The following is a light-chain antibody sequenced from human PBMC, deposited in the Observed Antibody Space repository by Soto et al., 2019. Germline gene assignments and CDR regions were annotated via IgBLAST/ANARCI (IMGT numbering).Light chain of an antibody. Sequence: DIPMTQSPSPLSASVGDRVTITCQASQDIRNYLNWYQKKPGKAPKLVIYDASSLEEGVPSRFSGSGSGTDFTFTISSLQPEDFATYYCQQYADQFTFGPGTEVD. CDR3: QQYADQFT. J-gene: IGKJ3*01. CDR2: DAS. CDR1: QDIRNY. V-gene: IGKV1-33*01.